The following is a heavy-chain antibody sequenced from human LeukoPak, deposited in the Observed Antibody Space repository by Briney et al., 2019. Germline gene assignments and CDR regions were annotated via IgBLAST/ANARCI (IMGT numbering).Heavy chain of an antibody. J-gene: IGHJ3*02. CDR3: ATSPNPFHM. CDR1: GFSFSSYW. Sequence: PGGSLRLSCVGSGFSFSSYWMAWVRQAPGKGLEWVASIKQDGSEQRYVDSVKGRFTISRDNAKNSPFLQMNRLGAEDTAVYYCATSPNPFHMWGQGTKVTVS. V-gene: IGHV3-7*01. CDR2: IKQDGSEQ.